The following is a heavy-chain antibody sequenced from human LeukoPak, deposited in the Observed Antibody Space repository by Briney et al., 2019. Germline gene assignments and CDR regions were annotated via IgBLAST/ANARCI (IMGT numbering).Heavy chain of an antibody. CDR3: ARDGYYYGSGAEKSSDYYGMDV. CDR1: GFTFSSYE. V-gene: IGHV3-48*03. J-gene: IGHJ6*02. CDR2: IGSSGSTI. D-gene: IGHD3-10*01. Sequence: GGSLRLSCAASGFTFSSYEMNWVRQAPGKGLEWVSYIGSSGSTIYYADSVKGRFTISRDNAKNSLYLQMNSLRAEDTAVYYCARDGYYYGSGAEKSSDYYGMDVWGQGTTVTVSS.